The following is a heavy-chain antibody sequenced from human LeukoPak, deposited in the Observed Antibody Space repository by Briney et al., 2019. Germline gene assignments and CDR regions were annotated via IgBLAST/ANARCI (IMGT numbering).Heavy chain of an antibody. CDR3: AREGFQTTGTTGDFDY. D-gene: IGHD1-1*01. Sequence: GASVKVSCKASGYTFTGYYMHWVRQAPGQGLEWMGWINPNSGGTNYAQKFQGRVTMTRDTSISTAYMELSRLRSDDTAVYYCAREGFQTTGTTGDFDYWGQGTLVTVSS. CDR2: INPNSGGT. V-gene: IGHV1-2*02. CDR1: GYTFTGYY. J-gene: IGHJ4*02.